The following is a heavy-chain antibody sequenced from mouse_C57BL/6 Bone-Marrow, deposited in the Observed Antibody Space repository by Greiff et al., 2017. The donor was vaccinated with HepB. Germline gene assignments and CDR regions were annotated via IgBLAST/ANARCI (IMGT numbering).Heavy chain of an antibody. Sequence: EVKLVESGGGLVKPGGSLKLPCAASGSTFSSYAMSWVRQTPEKRLVWVATISDGGSYTYYPDNVKGRFTISRDNAKNNLYLQMRHLKSEDTAMYYCARDGCVRYFDCWGQGTTLTVSS. V-gene: IGHV5-4*01. CDR1: GSTFSSYA. CDR3: ARDGCVRYFDC. CDR2: ISDGGSYT. J-gene: IGHJ2*01. D-gene: IGHD1-1*01.